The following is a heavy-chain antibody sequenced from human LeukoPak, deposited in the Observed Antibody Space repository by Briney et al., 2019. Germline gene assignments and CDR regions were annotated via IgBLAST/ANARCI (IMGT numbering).Heavy chain of an antibody. J-gene: IGHJ4*02. CDR1: GFTFTSYG. CDR3: AKDLVGSIGSHGFDY. D-gene: IGHD2-2*01. CDR2: ISYDGSDK. Sequence: GGSLRLSCAASGFTFTSYGMHWVRQAPGKGLEWVAVISYDGSDKSYADSVKGRFTISRDNSKNTLYLQMNSLRAEDTAVYYCAKDLVGSIGSHGFDYWGQGTLVTVSS. V-gene: IGHV3-30*18.